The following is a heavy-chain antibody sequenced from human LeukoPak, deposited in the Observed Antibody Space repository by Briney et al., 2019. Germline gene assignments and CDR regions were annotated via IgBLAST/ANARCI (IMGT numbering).Heavy chain of an antibody. J-gene: IGHJ3*02. CDR3: ARYCSSTSCYGAFEI. Sequence: ASVKVSCKASGYTFTGYYMHWVRQAPGQGLEWMGGINPNSGGTNYAQKFQGRVTMTRDTSISTASMELSRLRADDTAVYYCARYCSSTSCYGAFEISGAGTMV. CDR1: GYTFTGYY. CDR2: INPNSGGT. V-gene: IGHV1-2*02. D-gene: IGHD2-2*01.